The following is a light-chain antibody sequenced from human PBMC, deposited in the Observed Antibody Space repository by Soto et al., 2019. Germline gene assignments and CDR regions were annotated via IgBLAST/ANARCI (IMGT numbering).Light chain of an antibody. CDR1: QSISTW. CDR2: DAS. CDR3: HQYNSYST. J-gene: IGKJ1*01. Sequence: DIQMTQSRSSLSASVGGRVTVTCRSSQSISTWLAWYQQKPGKAPKLLIYDASSLESGVPSRFSGSGSGTEFTLTISSLQPEDFASYYCHQYNSYSTFGQGTKVDI. V-gene: IGKV1-5*01.